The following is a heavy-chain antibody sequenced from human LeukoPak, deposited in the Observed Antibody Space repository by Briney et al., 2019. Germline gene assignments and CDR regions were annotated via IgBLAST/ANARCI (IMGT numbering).Heavy chain of an antibody. D-gene: IGHD2-2*01. J-gene: IGHJ4*02. CDR1: GYTLTELS. CDR3: ATGYCSSTSCYGETTNHFDY. Sequence: AASVKVSCKVSGYTLTELSMHWVRQAPGKGLEWMGGFDPEDGETIYAQKFQGRVTMTEDTSTDTAYMELSSLRSEDTAVYYCATGYCSSTSCYGETTNHFDYWGQGTLVTVSS. CDR2: FDPEDGET. V-gene: IGHV1-24*01.